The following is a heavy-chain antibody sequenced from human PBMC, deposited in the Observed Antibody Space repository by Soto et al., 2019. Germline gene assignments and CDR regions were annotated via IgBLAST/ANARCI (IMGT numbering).Heavy chain of an antibody. CDR3: ARGIAAAGTKGYYFDY. CDR1: GGSFSGYY. CDR2: INHSGST. J-gene: IGHJ4*02. Sequence: SETLSLTCAVYGGSFSGYYWSWIRQPPGKGLEWIGEINHSGSTNYNPSLKSRVTISVDTSKNQFSLKLSSVTAADTAVYYCARGIAAAGTKGYYFDYWGQGTLVTVSS. D-gene: IGHD6-13*01. V-gene: IGHV4-34*01.